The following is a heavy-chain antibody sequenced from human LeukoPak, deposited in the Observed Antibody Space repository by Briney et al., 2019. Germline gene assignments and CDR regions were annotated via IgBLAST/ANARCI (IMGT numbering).Heavy chain of an antibody. CDR3: ATDQGASPFDY. V-gene: IGHV3-33*08. CDR2: IWSDGSNQ. D-gene: IGHD4/OR15-4a*01. Sequence: GGSLRLSCAASGFRFSDHYMDWVRQAPGNGLEWVAVIWSDGSNQKYADSVKGRFTISRDNSKNTLYLQMNSLRAEDTAVYYCATDQGASPFDYWGQGTLVTVSS. CDR1: GFRFSDHY. J-gene: IGHJ4*02.